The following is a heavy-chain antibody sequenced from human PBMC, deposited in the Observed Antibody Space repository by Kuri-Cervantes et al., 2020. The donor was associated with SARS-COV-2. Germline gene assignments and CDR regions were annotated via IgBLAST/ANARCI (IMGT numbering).Heavy chain of an antibody. CDR3: ARLLARILSYHHSLVVYYFDY. V-gene: IGHV3-30*14. J-gene: IGHJ4*02. CDR2: ISYDGRNT. CDR1: GFIFSDYA. Sequence: GESLKISCEASGFIFSDYAMDWVRQAPGKGLEWVAIISYDGRNTKFADSVKGRFTISRDNFKIPLSLQMNSLRAEDTAVHYCARLLARILSYHHSLVVYYFDYWGQGPLVTVSS. D-gene: IGHD2-2*01.